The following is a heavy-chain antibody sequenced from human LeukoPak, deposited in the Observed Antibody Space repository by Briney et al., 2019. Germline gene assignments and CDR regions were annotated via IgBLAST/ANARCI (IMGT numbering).Heavy chain of an antibody. Sequence: ASVKVSCKASGYTFTSYGISWVRQAPGQGLEWMGWISAYNGNTNYAQKLQGRVTMTTDTSTSTAYMDLRSLRSDDTAVYYCARDTKRSRARWENLGFDPWGQGTLVTVSS. J-gene: IGHJ5*02. CDR2: ISAYNGNT. D-gene: IGHD1-26*01. CDR3: ARDTKRSRARWENLGFDP. V-gene: IGHV1-18*01. CDR1: GYTFTSYG.